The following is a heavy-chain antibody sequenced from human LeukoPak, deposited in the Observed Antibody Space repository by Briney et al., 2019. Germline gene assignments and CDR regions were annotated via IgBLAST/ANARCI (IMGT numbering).Heavy chain of an antibody. J-gene: IGHJ5*02. CDR1: GGSITSGNYY. CDR3: ARGFDP. CDR2: IYASGNT. Sequence: SQTLSLTCTVSGGSITSGNYYWSWIRQRAGKGLEWIGRIYASGNTNYNPSLKSRVTISVDTSKNQFSLRLSSVTAADTAVYYCARGFDPWGQGTLVTVSS. V-gene: IGHV4-61*02.